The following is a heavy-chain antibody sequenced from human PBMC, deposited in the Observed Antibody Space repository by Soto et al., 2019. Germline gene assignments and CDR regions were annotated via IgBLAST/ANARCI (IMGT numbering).Heavy chain of an antibody. CDR1: GGTFSSYA. CDR3: AREGTTAPQDGFNYSGMDV. Sequence: QVQLVQSGAEVRKPGSSVKVSCKASGGTFSSYAITWVRQAPGQGLEWMGGIIPIFGSTNYAQKFQGRVTITADDSTRTAYMELSSLRSEDTAVYYCAREGTTAPQDGFNYSGMDVWGQGTKVTVSS. D-gene: IGHD5-18*01. CDR2: IIPIFGST. V-gene: IGHV1-69*01. J-gene: IGHJ6*02.